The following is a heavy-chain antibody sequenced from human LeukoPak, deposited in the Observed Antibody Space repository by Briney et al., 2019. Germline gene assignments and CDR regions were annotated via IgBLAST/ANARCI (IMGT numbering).Heavy chain of an antibody. D-gene: IGHD3-10*01. J-gene: IGHJ6*02. CDR1: GFTVSSNY. Sequence: PGGSLRLSCAASGFTVSSNYMSWVRQAPGKGLEWVSYISSSSSTIYYADSVKGRFTISRDNAKNSLYLQMNSLRDEDTAVYYCAREGLMVRGVHWTQYYGMDVWGQGTTVTVSS. CDR2: ISSSSSTI. CDR3: AREGLMVRGVHWTQYYGMDV. V-gene: IGHV3-48*02.